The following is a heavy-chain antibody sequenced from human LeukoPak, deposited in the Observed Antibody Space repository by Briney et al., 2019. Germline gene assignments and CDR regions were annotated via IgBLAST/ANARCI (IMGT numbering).Heavy chain of an antibody. D-gene: IGHD2/OR15-2a*01. CDR3: ARALPIGRRSDAFDI. CDR1: GGSITSYY. V-gene: IGHV4-59*01. CDR2: TYYSGGT. Sequence: SETLSLTCTVSGGSITSYYWSWIRQPPGKGLEWIGYTYYSGGTNYNPSLRSRATISVDTSKNQFSLRLSSVTAADTAVYFCARALPIGRRSDAFDIWGQGTMVTVSS. J-gene: IGHJ3*02.